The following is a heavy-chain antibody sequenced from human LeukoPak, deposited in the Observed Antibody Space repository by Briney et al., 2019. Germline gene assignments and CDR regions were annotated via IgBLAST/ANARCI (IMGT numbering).Heavy chain of an antibody. CDR2: ITTYNGNT. D-gene: IGHD3-3*01. J-gene: IGHJ4*02. CDR1: GYTFRDFG. Sequence: GASVKVSCKASGYTFRDFGISWVRQAPGQGLEWMGWITTYNGNTNYIQKLQGRVTMTTDTSTSTAYMELRSLRSDDTAVYYCARGPYYDYWSGAGYWGQGTLVTVSS. V-gene: IGHV1-18*01. CDR3: ARGPYYDYWSGAGY.